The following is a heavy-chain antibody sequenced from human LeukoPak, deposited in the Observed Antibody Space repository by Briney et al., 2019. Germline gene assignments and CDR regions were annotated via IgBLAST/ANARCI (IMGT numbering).Heavy chain of an antibody. CDR2: ISGSSSYI. CDR3: AREPSGWYVDY. V-gene: IGHV3-21*01. D-gene: IGHD6-19*01. J-gene: IGHJ4*02. Sequence: GGSLRLSCAASGFTFSSYSMTWVRQAPGKGLEWVSYISGSSSYIYYADSVKGRFTISRDNAKNSVYLQMNGLGAEDTAVYFCAREPSGWYVDYWGQGTLVTVSS. CDR1: GFTFSSYS.